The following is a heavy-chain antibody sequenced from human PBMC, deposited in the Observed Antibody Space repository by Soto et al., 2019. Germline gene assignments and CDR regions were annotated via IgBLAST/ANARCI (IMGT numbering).Heavy chain of an antibody. V-gene: IGHV3-74*01. Sequence: PGGSLRLSCAASGFTFSNYWMHWVRQAPGKGLVWVSRINGDGRSTSYADSAKGRFTISRDNAKNTLYLQVNSLRAEDTAVYYCASTTIFGVVIGPGYYYCMDVWAQGTTATVAS. CDR1: GFTFSNYW. D-gene: IGHD3-3*01. J-gene: IGHJ6*02. CDR2: INGDGRST. CDR3: ASTTIFGVVIGPGYYYCMDV.